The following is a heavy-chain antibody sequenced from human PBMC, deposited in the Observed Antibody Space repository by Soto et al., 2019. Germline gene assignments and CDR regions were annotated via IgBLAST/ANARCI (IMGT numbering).Heavy chain of an antibody. V-gene: IGHV3-23*04. CDR2: ISGSGVTT. J-gene: IGHJ3*02. D-gene: IGHD6-13*01. CDR3: AKEEREQQVVYDAFDM. CDR1: GFTFSSHA. Sequence: EVQLVESGGDLVQSGGSLRVSCAASGFTFSSHAMSWVRQAPGKGLEGVSSISGSGVTTDYADSVKGRFSITRDNSQKMLYLEMNSLRAGDTAVYYCAKEEREQQVVYDAFDMWGQGTMVTVSS.